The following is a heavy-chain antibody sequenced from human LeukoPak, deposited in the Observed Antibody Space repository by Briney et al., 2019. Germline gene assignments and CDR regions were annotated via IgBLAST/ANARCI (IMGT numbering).Heavy chain of an antibody. V-gene: IGHV4-39*07. CDR2: IYYSGST. CDR1: GGSISSSSYY. J-gene: IGHJ3*02. Sequence: SETLSLTCTVSGGSISSSSYYWGWIRQPPGKGLEWIGSIYYSGSTYYNPSLKSRVTISVDTSKNQFSLKLNSVTAADTAAHYCASRIYMTIGNSAFDIWGQGTMVTVSS. CDR3: ASRIYMTIGNSAFDI. D-gene: IGHD3-22*01.